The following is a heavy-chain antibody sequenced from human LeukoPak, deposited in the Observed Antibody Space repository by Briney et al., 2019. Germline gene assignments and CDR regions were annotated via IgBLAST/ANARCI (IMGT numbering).Heavy chain of an antibody. CDR1: GGTFSSYA. J-gene: IGHJ3*02. CDR3: ARPASMIVVDDAFDI. Sequence: GSSVTVSCKASGGTFSSYAISWVRQAPGQGLEWMGGIIPIFGTANYAQKFQGRVTITADESTSTAYMELSSLRSEDTAVYYCARPASMIVVDDAFDIWGQGTMVTVSS. D-gene: IGHD3-22*01. CDR2: IIPIFGTA. V-gene: IGHV1-69*01.